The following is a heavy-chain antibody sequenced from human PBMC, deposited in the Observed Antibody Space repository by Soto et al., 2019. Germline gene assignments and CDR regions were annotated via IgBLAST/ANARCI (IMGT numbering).Heavy chain of an antibody. Sequence: QITLKESGPTLVKPTQTLTLTCTFSGFSLSTFGVAVGWIRQPPGKALEWLALIYWDDDKHYSASLKSRLTVTKDTSKNQVVITMTNMDPVDTVTYFCAPRGSSGHFDYWGQGTLLTVSS. CDR1: GFSLSTFGVA. CDR3: APRGSSGHFDY. J-gene: IGHJ4*02. CDR2: IYWDDDK. V-gene: IGHV2-5*02. D-gene: IGHD3-22*01.